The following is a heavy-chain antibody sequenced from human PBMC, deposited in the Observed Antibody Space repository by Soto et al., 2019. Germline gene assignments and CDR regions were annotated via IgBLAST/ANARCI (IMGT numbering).Heavy chain of an antibody. CDR1: GSSLSTSGMC. CDR2: IDWDDDK. V-gene: IGHV2-70*01. J-gene: IGHJ6*02. D-gene: IGHD1-26*01. Sequence: SGPTLVNPTQTLTLTCTFSGSSLSTSGMCVSWIRQPPGKALEWLALIDWDDDKYYSTSLKTRLTISKDTSKNQVVLTMTNMDPVDTATYYCARMGSGSYPGCYGMDVWGQGTTVTVSS. CDR3: ARMGSGSYPGCYGMDV.